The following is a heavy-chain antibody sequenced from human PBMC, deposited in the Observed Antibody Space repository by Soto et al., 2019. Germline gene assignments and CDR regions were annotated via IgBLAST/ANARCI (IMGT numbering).Heavy chain of an antibody. V-gene: IGHV3-53*01. D-gene: IGHD2-15*01. J-gene: IGHJ4*02. Sequence: WGSLRFSWSACKLTVGSSYMTWVRQAPGKGLEWVSVIYSGGLTYYADSVKGRFTISRDTSKNTLYLQRNTLRADDTAVYYCGSSAGFCSGRSFYDYWGQGTLVTVSS. CDR1: KLTVGSSY. CDR2: IYSGGLT. CDR3: GSSAGFCSGRSFYDY.